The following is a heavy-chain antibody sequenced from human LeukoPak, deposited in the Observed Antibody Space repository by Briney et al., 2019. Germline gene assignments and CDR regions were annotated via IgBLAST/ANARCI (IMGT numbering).Heavy chain of an antibody. CDR2: ISAYNGNT. J-gene: IGHJ5*02. Sequence: ASVKVSCKASGYTFTSYGISWVRQAPGQGLEWMGWISAYNGNTNYAQKLQGRVTMTTDTSTSTAYMELRSLRSDDTAVYYCARDLHSCSSSLWWFDPWGQGTLVTVSS. CDR3: ARDLHSCSSSLWWFDP. CDR1: GYTFTSYG. D-gene: IGHD6-13*01. V-gene: IGHV1-18*01.